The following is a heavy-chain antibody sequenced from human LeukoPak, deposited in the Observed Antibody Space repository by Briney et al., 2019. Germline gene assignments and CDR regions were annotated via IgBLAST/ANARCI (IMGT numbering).Heavy chain of an antibody. CDR1: GYTFTGYY. J-gene: IGHJ4*02. CDR2: INPNSGDT. CDR3: ARSTHYYDSSGRTEGFDY. D-gene: IGHD3-22*01. Sequence: GASVKVSCKASGYTFTGYYMHWVRQAPGQGLEWMGWINPNSGDTKYAQKFQGRVTMTRDTSISTAYMELSRLRSDDTAVYYCARSTHYYDSSGRTEGFDYWGQGTLVTVSS. V-gene: IGHV1-2*02.